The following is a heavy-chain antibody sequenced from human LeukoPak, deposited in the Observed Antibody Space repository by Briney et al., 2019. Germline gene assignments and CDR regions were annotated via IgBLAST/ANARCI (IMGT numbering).Heavy chain of an antibody. D-gene: IGHD3-22*01. V-gene: IGHV3-23*01. Sequence: GGPLSLSCAASGFTFSSYAMSWVRKPPGKGLGWVSAISGSGGSTYYADSVKGRFTISRDNSKNTLYLQMNSLRAEDTAVYYCAKDHYYDSSGYFDYWGQGTLVTVSS. J-gene: IGHJ4*02. CDR3: AKDHYYDSSGYFDY. CDR2: ISGSGGST. CDR1: GFTFSSYA.